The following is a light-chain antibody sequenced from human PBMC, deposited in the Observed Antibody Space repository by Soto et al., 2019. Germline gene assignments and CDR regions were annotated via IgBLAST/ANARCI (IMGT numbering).Light chain of an antibody. CDR1: QDISNY. CDR2: DAS. Sequence: DIQMTQSPSSLSASVGDRVTITCQASQDISNYLNWYQQKPGKAPKLLIYDASNLETGVPSRFSGSGSGTDFTFTISSLQPEDIATYYCQQYDNLPPLWITFGPGTKVDIK. CDR3: QQYDNLPPLWIT. V-gene: IGKV1-33*01. J-gene: IGKJ3*01.